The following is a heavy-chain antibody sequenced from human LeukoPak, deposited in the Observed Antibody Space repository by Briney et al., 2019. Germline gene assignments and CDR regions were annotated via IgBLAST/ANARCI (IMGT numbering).Heavy chain of an antibody. CDR3: ARVKGLVSYYFDY. D-gene: IGHD3-16*01. V-gene: IGHV1-69*13. CDR2: IIPIFGTA. J-gene: IGHJ4*02. Sequence: ASVKVSCKASGGTFSSYAISWVRQAPGQGLEWMGGIIPIFGTANYAQKFQGRVTITADESTSTAYMELSSLRSEDTAVYYCARVKGLVSYYFDYWGQGTLVTVSS. CDR1: GGTFSSYA.